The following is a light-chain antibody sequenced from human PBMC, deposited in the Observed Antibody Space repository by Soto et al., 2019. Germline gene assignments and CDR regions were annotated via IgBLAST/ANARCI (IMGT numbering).Light chain of an antibody. V-gene: IGKV3-15*01. CDR1: QNVSSN. J-gene: IGKJ1*01. CDR3: HHYNNWPRT. CDR2: GAS. Sequence: EIVMTQSPASLSVSPGERATLSCRASQNVSSNLAWYQQKPGQAPRFLIYGASTRATGIPARCSGSGSGTEFTLTISSLQSEDFAVYYCHHYNNWPRTFGQGTKVDIK.